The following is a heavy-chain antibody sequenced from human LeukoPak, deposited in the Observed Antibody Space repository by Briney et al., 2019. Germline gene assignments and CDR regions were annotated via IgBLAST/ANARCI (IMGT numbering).Heavy chain of an antibody. V-gene: IGHV3-23*01. CDR1: GFRFSNYG. J-gene: IGHJ4*02. D-gene: IGHD3-10*01. CDR3: ANLQSSGRETQGY. Sequence: GGSLRLSCAASGFRFSNYGMSWVRQPPGKGLEWVSAIGAGGGSIYYADSVKGRFTISRDNAKSTMYLQMNSLRAEDTAIYYCANLQSSGRETQGYWGQGTLVTVSS. CDR2: IGAGGGSI.